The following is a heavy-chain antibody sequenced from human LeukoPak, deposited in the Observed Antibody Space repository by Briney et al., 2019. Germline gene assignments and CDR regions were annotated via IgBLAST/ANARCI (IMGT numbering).Heavy chain of an antibody. V-gene: IGHV1-69*13. CDR3: ARARGLMKAFDI. Sequence: SVKVSCRASGGTSSSYAISWVRQAPGQGLEWMGGIIPIFGTANYAQKFQGRVTITADESTSTAYMELSSLRSEDTAVYYCARARGLMKAFDIWGQGTMVTVSS. CDR1: GGTSSSYA. J-gene: IGHJ3*02. D-gene: IGHD3-16*01. CDR2: IIPIFGTA.